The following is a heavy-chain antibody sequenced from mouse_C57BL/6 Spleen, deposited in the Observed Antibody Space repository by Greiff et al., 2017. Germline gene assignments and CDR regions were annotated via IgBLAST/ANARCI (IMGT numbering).Heavy chain of an antibody. CDR2: IYPGSGNT. CDR1: GYTFTDYY. CDR3: ARWGISDDAMDY. Sequence: VKLMESGAELVRPGASVKLSCKASGYTFTDYYINWVKQRPGQGLEWIARIYPGSGNTNYNEKFKGKATLTAEKSSSTAYMQLSSLTSEDSAVYFCARWGISDDAMDYWGQGTSVTVSA. D-gene: IGHD2-13*01. J-gene: IGHJ4*01. V-gene: IGHV1-76*01.